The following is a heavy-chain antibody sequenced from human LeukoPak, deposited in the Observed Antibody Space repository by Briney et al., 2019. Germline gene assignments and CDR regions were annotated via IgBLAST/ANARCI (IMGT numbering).Heavy chain of an antibody. D-gene: IGHD3-10*01. CDR2: IYSDGST. J-gene: IGHJ4*02. CDR1: GFTVSSNY. CDR3: AKTISKFGELLDRRDY. Sequence: GGSLRLSCAASGFTVSSNYMSWVRQAPGKRLEWVSVIYSDGSTYYADSVKGRFTISRDNSKNTLYLQMNSLRAEDTAVYYCAKTISKFGELLDRRDYWGQGTLVTVSS. V-gene: IGHV3-53*01.